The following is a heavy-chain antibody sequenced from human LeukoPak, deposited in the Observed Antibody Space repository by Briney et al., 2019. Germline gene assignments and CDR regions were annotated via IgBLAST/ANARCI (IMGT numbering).Heavy chain of an antibody. Sequence: SETLSLTCTVSGGSPSSFYWSWIRQPAGKGLEWIGHIHTSGGTNYNPSLKSRVTMSVATSKNQFSLKLSSMTAADTAVYYCARDGYSYGFAYWGQGTLVTVSS. V-gene: IGHV4-4*07. D-gene: IGHD5-18*01. CDR2: IHTSGGT. CDR1: GGSPSSFY. CDR3: ARDGYSYGFAY. J-gene: IGHJ4*02.